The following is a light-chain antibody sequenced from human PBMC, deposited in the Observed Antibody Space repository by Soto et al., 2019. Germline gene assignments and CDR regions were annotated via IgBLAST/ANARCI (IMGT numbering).Light chain of an antibody. J-gene: IGLJ2*01. CDR2: DVS. Sequence: QSALTQPASVSGSPGQSVTISCTGTSSDIGGYNYVSWYQQHPGKAPKLVIYDVSDRPSGVSNRFSGSKSGNTASLTISGLQAYDEADYYCSSYTRSSTHVLFCGGTKLTVL. V-gene: IGLV2-14*03. CDR3: SSYTRSSTHVL. CDR1: SSDIGGYNY.